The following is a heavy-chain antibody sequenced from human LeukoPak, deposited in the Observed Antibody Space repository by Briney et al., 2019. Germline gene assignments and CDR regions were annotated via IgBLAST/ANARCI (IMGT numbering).Heavy chain of an antibody. CDR3: ARGGQLPPTYYYYYYMDV. CDR1: GGTFSSYA. J-gene: IGHJ6*03. Sequence: EASVKVSCKASGGTFSSYAISWVRQAPGQGLEWMGWINPNSGGTNYAQKFQGRVTMTRDTSISTAYMELSRLRSDDTAVYYCARGGQLPPTYYYYYYMDVWGKGTTVTVSS. CDR2: INPNSGGT. V-gene: IGHV1-2*02. D-gene: IGHD2-2*01.